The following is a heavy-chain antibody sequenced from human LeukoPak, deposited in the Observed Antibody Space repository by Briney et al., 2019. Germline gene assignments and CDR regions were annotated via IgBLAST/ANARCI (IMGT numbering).Heavy chain of an antibody. D-gene: IGHD3-10*01. CDR3: ARHWRITMVRGVIITGWFDP. Sequence: SETLSLTCTVSGGSISSYYWSWIRQPPGKGLEWIGYIYYSGSTNYNPSLKSRVTISVDTSKNQFSLKLSSVTAADTAVYYCARHWRITMVRGVIITGWFDPWGQGTLVTVSS. CDR1: GGSISSYY. V-gene: IGHV4-59*08. J-gene: IGHJ5*02. CDR2: IYYSGST.